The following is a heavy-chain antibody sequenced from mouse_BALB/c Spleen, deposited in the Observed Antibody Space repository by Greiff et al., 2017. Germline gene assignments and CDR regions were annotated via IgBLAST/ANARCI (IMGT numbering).Heavy chain of an antibody. J-gene: IGHJ2*01. D-gene: IGHD2-1*01. Sequence: EVQRVESGGGLVQPGGSLKLSCAASGFTFSSYTMSWVRQTPEKRLEWVAYISNGGGSTYYPDTVKGRFTISRDNAKNTLYLQMSSLKSEDTAMYYCARHGNGECDYWGQGTTLTVSS. CDR3: ARHGNGECDY. CDR2: ISNGGGST. CDR1: GFTFSSYT. V-gene: IGHV5-12-2*01.